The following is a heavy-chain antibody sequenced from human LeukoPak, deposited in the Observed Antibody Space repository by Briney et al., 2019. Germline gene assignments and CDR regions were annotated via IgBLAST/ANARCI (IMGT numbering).Heavy chain of an antibody. CDR1: GFTVSSNY. CDR2: IYSGGST. J-gene: IGHJ6*02. V-gene: IGHV3-66*02. Sequence: SGGSLRLSCAASGFTVSSNYMSWVRQAPGKGLEWVSVIYSGGSTYYADSVKGRFTISRDNSKNTLYLQMNSLRAEGTAVYYCARADSSSWEGYYYYGMDVWGQGTTVTVSS. D-gene: IGHD6-6*01. CDR3: ARADSSSWEGYYYYGMDV.